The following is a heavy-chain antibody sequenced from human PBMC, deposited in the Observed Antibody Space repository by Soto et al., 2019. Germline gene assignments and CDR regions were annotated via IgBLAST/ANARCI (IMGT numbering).Heavy chain of an antibody. Sequence: PGESLKISCKGSGYSFTSYWIGWVRQMPGKGLEWMGIIYPGDSDTRYSPSFQGQVTISADKSISTAYLQWSSLKASDTAMYYCARGGYCSGGSCYYYYGMDVWGQGTTVTVSS. CDR3: ARGGYCSGGSCYYYYGMDV. J-gene: IGHJ6*02. D-gene: IGHD2-15*01. CDR1: GYSFTSYW. CDR2: IYPGDSDT. V-gene: IGHV5-51*01.